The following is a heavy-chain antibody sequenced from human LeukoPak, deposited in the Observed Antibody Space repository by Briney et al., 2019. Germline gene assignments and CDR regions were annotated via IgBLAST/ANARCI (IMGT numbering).Heavy chain of an antibody. CDR3: ARQYYYDSSGYSEYYFDY. D-gene: IGHD3-22*01. V-gene: IGHV4-59*08. Sequence: SETLSLACTVSGGSIITYYCSWIRQPPGKGLEWVGSIYYSGTTNYNPSLKSRVTISVDASKNQFSLKLNSVTAADTAVYYCARQYYYDSSGYSEYYFDYWGQGTLVTVSS. CDR2: IYYSGTT. J-gene: IGHJ4*02. CDR1: GGSIITYY.